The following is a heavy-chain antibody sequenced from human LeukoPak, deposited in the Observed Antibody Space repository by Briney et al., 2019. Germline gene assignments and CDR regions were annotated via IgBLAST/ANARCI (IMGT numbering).Heavy chain of an antibody. CDR3: ATRLQRDNYYYMDV. CDR1: GGSSSRSY. CDR2: ISSSGST. J-gene: IGHJ6*03. Sequence: SETLSLTCTVSGGSSSRSYWSWIRQPAGKGLEWIGRISSSGSTNYNPSLKSRVTISVDTSKNQFSLKLSSVTAADTAVYYCATRLQRDNYYYMDVWGKGTTVTISS. D-gene: IGHD1-1*01. V-gene: IGHV4-4*07.